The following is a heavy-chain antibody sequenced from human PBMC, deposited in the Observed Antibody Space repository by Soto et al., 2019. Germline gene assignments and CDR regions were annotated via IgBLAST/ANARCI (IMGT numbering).Heavy chain of an antibody. CDR1: GGTFSSYA. D-gene: IGHD2-8*01. CDR2: IIPIFGTA. V-gene: IGHV1-69*13. J-gene: IGHJ6*02. Sequence: AASVKVSCKASGGTFSSYAISWVRQAPGQGLEWMGGIIPIFGTANYAQKFQGRVTITADESTSTAYMELSSLRSEDTAVYYCARDTPDIVLMVYAIRRYYYGMDVWGQGTTVTVSS. CDR3: ARDTPDIVLMVYAIRRYYYGMDV.